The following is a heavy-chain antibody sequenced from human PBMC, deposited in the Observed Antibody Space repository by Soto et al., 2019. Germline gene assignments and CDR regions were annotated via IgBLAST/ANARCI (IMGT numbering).Heavy chain of an antibody. CDR2: ISYDGSDK. Sequence: GGSLRLSCAASGFTVSSYGMHWVRQAPGKGLEWVAVISYDGSDKYYGDSVKGRFTISRDDSKNTLYLQMNSLRVEDTAIYYCAKTAGYDYVWGSSGLDPWGQGTLVTVSS. CDR3: AKTAGYDYVWGSSGLDP. J-gene: IGHJ5*02. V-gene: IGHV3-30*18. CDR1: GFTVSSYG. D-gene: IGHD3-16*01.